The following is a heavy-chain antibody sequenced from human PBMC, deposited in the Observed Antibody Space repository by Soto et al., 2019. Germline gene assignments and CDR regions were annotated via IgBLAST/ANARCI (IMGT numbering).Heavy chain of an antibody. Sequence: PGESLKISCKGSGYSFTSYWIGWVRQMPGKGLEWMGIIYPGDSDTRYSPSFQGKVTISADKSISTAYLQWSSLKASDTAMYYFLGGLVRGVITRTRDYYGMDVWGQGTTVTVSS. J-gene: IGHJ6*02. D-gene: IGHD3-10*01. CDR2: IYPGDSDT. CDR1: GYSFTSYW. V-gene: IGHV5-51*01. CDR3: LGGLVRGVITRTRDYYGMDV.